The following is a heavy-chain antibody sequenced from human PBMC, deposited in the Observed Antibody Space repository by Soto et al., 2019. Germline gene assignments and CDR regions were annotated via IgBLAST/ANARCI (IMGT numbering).Heavy chain of an antibody. CDR3: ARDYRNLGFDY. CDR1: GFTFFNYW. J-gene: IGHJ4*02. CDR2: INGDGSSS. D-gene: IGHD7-27*01. V-gene: IGHV3-74*03. Sequence: EVQLVESGGGLVQPGGSPRLSCAASGFTFFNYWMHWVRQAPGKGLVWVSRINGDGSSSTYADSVKGRFTISRDNAKNTLYQQMNSLRAEDTAVYFCARDYRNLGFDYWGQGALVTVSS.